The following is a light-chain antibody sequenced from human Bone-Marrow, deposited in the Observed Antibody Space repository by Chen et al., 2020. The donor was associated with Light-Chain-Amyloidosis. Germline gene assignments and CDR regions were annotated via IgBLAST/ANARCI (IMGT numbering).Light chain of an antibody. J-gene: IGKJ1*01. CDR3: QQYNTHATWT. CDR2: KAS. V-gene: IGKV1-5*03. CDR1: ERISSW. Sequence: DIQMTQSPSTLSASVGDRVTITCRSSERISSWLAWYQQKPGKAPKLLIYKASGLESGVPSRFSGSGSGTDFTLTISNLQPDDFAVYYCQQYNTHATWTFGPGTKVEMK.